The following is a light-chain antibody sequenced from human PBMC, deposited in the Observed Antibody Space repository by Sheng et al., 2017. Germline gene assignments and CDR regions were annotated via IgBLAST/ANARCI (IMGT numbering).Light chain of an antibody. CDR1: QDINKY. CDR3: QQYDNPPYT. V-gene: IGKV1-33*01. CDR2: DAS. J-gene: IGKJ2*01. Sequence: DIQMTQSPSSLSASVGDRVTITCQASQDINKYLNWYQQKPGKAPKLLIYDASNLETGVPSRFSGSRSGTDFTFTISSLQPEDIATYYCQQYDNPPYTFGQGTKLNIK.